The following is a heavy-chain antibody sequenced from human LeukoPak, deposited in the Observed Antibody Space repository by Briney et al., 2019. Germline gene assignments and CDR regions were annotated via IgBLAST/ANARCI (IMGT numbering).Heavy chain of an antibody. V-gene: IGHV3-23*01. CDR1: GFIFRDYA. D-gene: IGHD3-16*01. Sequence: GGSLRLSCVASGFIFRDYAMSWVRQAPAGGLEWVSSLRGDGETFYTDSVKGRFTLSRDHSRNTVYLQLSNLRVEDAAVYYCAKASWVSSADAVLWGQGTLVTVS. CDR2: LRGDGET. J-gene: IGHJ4*02. CDR3: AKASWVSSADAVL.